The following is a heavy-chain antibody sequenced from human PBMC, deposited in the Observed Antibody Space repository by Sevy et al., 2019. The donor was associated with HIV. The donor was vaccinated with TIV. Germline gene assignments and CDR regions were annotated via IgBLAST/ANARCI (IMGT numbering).Heavy chain of an antibody. D-gene: IGHD2-15*01. CDR2: IYYSGST. CDR1: GGSINSRSYS. CDR3: ARHGTYCGGDSCYPGEADY. J-gene: IGHJ4*02. V-gene: IGHV4-39*01. Sequence: SETLSLTCTVSGGSINSRSYSWGWIRQPPGKGLEWIGSIYYSGSTYYNLSFRSRVIISLDSSKNQFSLKLSSVTAADTAVYFCARHGTYCGGDSCYPGEADYWGQGTLVTVSS.